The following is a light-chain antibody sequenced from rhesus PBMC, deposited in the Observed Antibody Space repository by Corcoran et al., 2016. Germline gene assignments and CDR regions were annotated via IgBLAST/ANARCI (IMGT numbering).Light chain of an antibody. CDR2: AAS. CDR3: LQHNSYPFT. CDR1: QGISSY. Sequence: DIQMTQSPSSLSASVGDTVTITCRASQGISSYLNWFQQKPGKAPKLLIYAASRLESGVPSRFSGSGSGTEFTLPISSLQPEDFAAYYCLQHNSYPFTFGPGTKLDIK. J-gene: IGKJ3*01. V-gene: IGKV1-28*01.